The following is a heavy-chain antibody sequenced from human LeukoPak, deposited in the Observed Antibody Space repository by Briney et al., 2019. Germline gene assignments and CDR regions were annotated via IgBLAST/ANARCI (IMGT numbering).Heavy chain of an antibody. CDR1: GFTFSRYA. J-gene: IGHJ4*02. CDR3: ARAARVAY. V-gene: IGHV3-23*01. CDR2: ITGSGGST. Sequence: PGGSLRLSCAGSGFTFSRYAMSWVRQAPGKGLEWVSTITGSGGSTYYADSVKGRFTISRDNSKKILYLQMNSLRAEDTAVYYCARAARVAYWGQGTLVTVSS. D-gene: IGHD2-15*01.